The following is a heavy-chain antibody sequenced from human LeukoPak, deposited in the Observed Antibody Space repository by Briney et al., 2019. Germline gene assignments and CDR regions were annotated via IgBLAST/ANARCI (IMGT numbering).Heavy chain of an antibody. CDR3: ARVGGAYYGSGSYYSGY. J-gene: IGHJ4*02. CDR2: IKKDGSEK. CDR1: EFTFSSYW. V-gene: IGHV3-7*01. D-gene: IGHD3-10*01. Sequence: GGSLRLSCAASEFTFSSYWMSWVRQAPGKGLEWVANIKKDGSEKYYVDSVKGRFTISRDNAKTSLYLQMNSLRAEDTAVYYCARVGGAYYGSGSYYSGYWGQGTLVTVSS.